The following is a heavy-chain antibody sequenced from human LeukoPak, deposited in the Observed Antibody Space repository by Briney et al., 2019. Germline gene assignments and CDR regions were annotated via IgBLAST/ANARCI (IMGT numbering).Heavy chain of an antibody. J-gene: IGHJ4*02. D-gene: IGHD4-17*01. CDR2: IQYNGCNK. Sequence: PRSSRRLFCTASGFTVSSNGMHSLRQGPGKGLVNLAFIQYNGCNKYCAYSVKGRFIIFRDNSKNTVYLQMNSLGVEDTAVYYCAKDYDYGDYATDYWGQGTLVTVSS. CDR3: AKDYDYGDYATDY. V-gene: IGHV3-30*02. CDR1: GFTVSSNG.